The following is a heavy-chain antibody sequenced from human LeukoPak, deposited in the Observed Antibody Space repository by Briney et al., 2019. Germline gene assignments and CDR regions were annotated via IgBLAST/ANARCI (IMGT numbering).Heavy chain of an antibody. CDR1: GGSISSHY. V-gene: IGHV4-59*11. D-gene: IGHD3-22*01. Sequence: PSETLSLTRTVSGGSISSHYWSWIRQPPGKGLEWIGYIYYSGSTNYNPSLKSRVTISVDTSKNQFSLKLSSVTAADTAVYYCASGYYVSTFDYWGQGTLVTVSS. CDR3: ASGYYVSTFDY. J-gene: IGHJ4*02. CDR2: IYYSGST.